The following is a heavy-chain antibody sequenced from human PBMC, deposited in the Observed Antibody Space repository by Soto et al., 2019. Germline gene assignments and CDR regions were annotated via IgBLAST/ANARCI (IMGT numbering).Heavy chain of an antibody. CDR3: AKVRDVGESEGPYFDY. CDR2: ISGSGGST. V-gene: IGHV3-23*01. CDR1: GFTFSSYA. D-gene: IGHD1-26*01. J-gene: IGHJ4*02. Sequence: GGSLRLSCAASGFTFSSYAMSWVRQAPGKGLEWVSAISGSGGSTYYADSVKGRFTISRDNSKNTLYLQMNSLRAEDTAVYYCAKVRDVGESEGPYFDYWGQGTLVTVSS.